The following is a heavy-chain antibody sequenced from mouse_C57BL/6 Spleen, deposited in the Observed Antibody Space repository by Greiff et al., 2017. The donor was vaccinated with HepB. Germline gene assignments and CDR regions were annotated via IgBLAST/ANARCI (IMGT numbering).Heavy chain of an antibody. Sequence: EVNLVESGGGLVKPGGSLKLSCAASGFTFSDYGMHWVRQAPEKGLEWVAYISSGSSTIYYADTVKGRFTISRDNAKNTLFLQMTSLRSEDTAMYDCARQRITTVDDAMDYWGQGTSVTVSS. CDR1: GFTFSDYG. CDR3: ARQRITTVDDAMDY. D-gene: IGHD1-1*01. CDR2: ISSGSSTI. V-gene: IGHV5-17*01. J-gene: IGHJ4*01.